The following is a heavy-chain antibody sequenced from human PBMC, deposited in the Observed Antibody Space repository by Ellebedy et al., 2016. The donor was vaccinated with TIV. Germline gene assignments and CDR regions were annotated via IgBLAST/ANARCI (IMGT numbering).Heavy chain of an antibody. V-gene: IGHV1-18*01. CDR2: NSAYNGNT. D-gene: IGHD3-10*01. CDR3: ARHISMVGGVGDY. Sequence: AASVKVSCKASGYTFTSHGISWVRQAPGQALKWMGWNSAYNGNTNYAQKLQGRVTITTDTSTSTAYMELRSLRSDDTAVYYCARHISMVGGVGDYWGQGTLVTVSS. J-gene: IGHJ4*02. CDR1: GYTFTSHG.